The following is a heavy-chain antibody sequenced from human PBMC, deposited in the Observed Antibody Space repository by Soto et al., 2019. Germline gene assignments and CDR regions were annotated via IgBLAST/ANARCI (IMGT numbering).Heavy chain of an antibody. CDR3: ARGRGDGYNQHWYFDL. V-gene: IGHV4-34*01. Sequence: QVHLQQWGAGLLKPSETLSLTCAVYGGSFSGYYWSWMRQPPGKGLEWIGEINHSGSTNYNPSLKSRVSISVGTSNNQFSLKLSSVTAADTAVYYCARGRGDGYNQHWYFDLWGRGTLVTVSS. J-gene: IGHJ2*01. D-gene: IGHD3-10*01. CDR1: GGSFSGYY. CDR2: INHSGST.